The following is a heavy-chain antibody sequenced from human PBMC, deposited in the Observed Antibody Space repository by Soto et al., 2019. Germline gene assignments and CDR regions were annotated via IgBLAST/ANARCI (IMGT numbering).Heavy chain of an antibody. D-gene: IGHD1-26*01. V-gene: IGHV4-59*01. CDR1: RGSISTYY. CDR2: IYYSGNT. J-gene: IGHJ4*02. Sequence: SETLSLTCTVSRGSISTYYWSWIRQPPGKRLEWIGYIYYSGNTNYNPSLKSRVSMAVDTSKNQFSLNLSSVTAADTAIYYCARVGDGHFDYWGQGALVTVSS. CDR3: ARVGDGHFDY.